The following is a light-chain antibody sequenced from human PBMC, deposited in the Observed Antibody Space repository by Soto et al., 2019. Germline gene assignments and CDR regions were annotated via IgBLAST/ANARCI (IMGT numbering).Light chain of an antibody. CDR1: QSINRY. J-gene: IGKJ3*01. CDR2: AAS. V-gene: IGKV1-39*01. CDR3: QENYSTCVT. Sequence: DIQMTQSPSSLSASVGARVTITCRSSQSINRYIHWYQQKPGKAPNLLINAASGLQSGVTSRFSGGGSVTHFSLTISNLQLEDFASYFCQENYSTCVTFAPGTKVAIK.